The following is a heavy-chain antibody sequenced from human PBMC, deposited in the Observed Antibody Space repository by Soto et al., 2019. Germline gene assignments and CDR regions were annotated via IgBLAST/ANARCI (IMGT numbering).Heavy chain of an antibody. V-gene: IGHV4-31*03. Sequence: TLSLTCNVSDGSIRSGGFYWSWIRHRPGKALEWIGHIYYSGTTSYSPSLKSRVSMSVDTSKNQFSLTLSSVTVADTAVYYCARSPEYYYQSGIWFDPWGQGTLVTVSS. CDR1: DGSIRSGGFY. J-gene: IGHJ5*02. CDR3: ARSPEYYYQSGIWFDP. D-gene: IGHD3-10*01. CDR2: IYYSGTT.